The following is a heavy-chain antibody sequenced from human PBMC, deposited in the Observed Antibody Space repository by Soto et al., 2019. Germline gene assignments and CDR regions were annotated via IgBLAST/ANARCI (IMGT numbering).Heavy chain of an antibody. D-gene: IGHD4-17*01. CDR2: ISAYNGNT. J-gene: IGHJ4*02. V-gene: IGHV1-18*01. CDR3: ARTLYGDNVDY. Sequence: ASVMVSCKASGYTFTNFGISWVRQAPGQGLEWMGWISAYNGNTNYAQKFQGRVTMTTDTSTSTAYMEVRSLRFDDTAVYYCARTLYGDNVDYWGQGTLVTVSS. CDR1: GYTFTNFG.